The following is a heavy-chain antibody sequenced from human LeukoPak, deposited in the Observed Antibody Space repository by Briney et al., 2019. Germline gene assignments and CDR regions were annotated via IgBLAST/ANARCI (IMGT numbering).Heavy chain of an antibody. J-gene: IGHJ5*02. CDR1: GYTFTNYD. V-gene: IGHV1-8*01. D-gene: IGHD2-2*01. Sequence: ASVRVSCKTSGYTFTNYDINWVRQATGQGLEWMGWMNPNSGNTGYAQKFQGRVTMTRNTSISTAYMELSSLRSEDTAVYYCARPHCSSTDCHPPEWFDPWGQGALVTVSS. CDR2: MNPNSGNT. CDR3: ARPHCSSTDCHPPEWFDP.